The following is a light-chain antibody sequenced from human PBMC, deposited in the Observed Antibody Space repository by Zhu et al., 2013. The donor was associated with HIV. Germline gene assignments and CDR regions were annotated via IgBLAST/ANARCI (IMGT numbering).Light chain of an antibody. CDR2: DNT. V-gene: IGLV1-40*01. Sequence: QSVLTQPPSVSGAPGQRVTISCTGSTSNIGAGSYVHWYQHLPGSAPKLLIYDNTNRPSGVPDRFSGSKSGTSASLAIAGLQAEDEADYYCQSYDSTLNVVFGGGTKLTVL. CDR1: TSNIGAGSY. CDR3: QSYDSTLNVV. J-gene: IGLJ3*02.